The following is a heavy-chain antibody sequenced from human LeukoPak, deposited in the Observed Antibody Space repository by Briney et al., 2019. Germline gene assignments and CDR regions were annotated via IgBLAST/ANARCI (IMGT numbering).Heavy chain of an antibody. Sequence: PSETLSLTCTVSGGSISSYYWSWIRQPPGKGLEWIGYIYYSGSTNYNPSLKSRVTISVDTSKNQFSLKLSSVTAADTAVYYCARGDFSLEPYYFDYWGQGTLVTVSS. D-gene: IGHD3-3*01. V-gene: IGHV4-59*01. CDR3: ARGDFSLEPYYFDY. J-gene: IGHJ4*02. CDR2: IYYSGST. CDR1: GGSISSYY.